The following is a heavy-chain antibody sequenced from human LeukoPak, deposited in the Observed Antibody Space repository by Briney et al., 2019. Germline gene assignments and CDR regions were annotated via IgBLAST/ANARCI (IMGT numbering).Heavy chain of an antibody. CDR3: AKDGGYSHGYLWYFDL. Sequence: GRSLRLSCAASGFTFSSYGMHWVRQAPGKGLEWVAVIWYDGSNKYYADSVKGRFTISRDNSKNTLYLQMNSLRAEDTAVYYCAKDGGYSHGYLWYFDLWGRGTLVTVSS. D-gene: IGHD5-18*01. V-gene: IGHV3-33*06. J-gene: IGHJ2*01. CDR2: IWYDGSNK. CDR1: GFTFSSYG.